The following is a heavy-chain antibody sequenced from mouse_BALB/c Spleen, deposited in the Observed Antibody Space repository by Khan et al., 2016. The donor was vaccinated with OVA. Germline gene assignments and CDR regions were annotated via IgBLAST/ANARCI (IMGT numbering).Heavy chain of an antibody. Sequence: EVKLEESGAELVRPGALVKLSCKASGFNIRDYYIHWVKQRPDQGLELIGWIDPENGHTIYDPKFQGKASITADTSSNTAYLQLSSLTSEDTAVYYCARRGYGNYWFAYWGQGTLVTVSA. D-gene: IGHD2-1*01. CDR1: GFNIRDYY. CDR3: ARRGYGNYWFAY. CDR2: IDPENGHT. J-gene: IGHJ3*01. V-gene: IGHV14-1*02.